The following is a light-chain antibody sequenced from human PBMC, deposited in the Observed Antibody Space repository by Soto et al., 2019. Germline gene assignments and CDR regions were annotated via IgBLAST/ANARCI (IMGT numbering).Light chain of an antibody. CDR2: AAS. J-gene: IGKJ4*01. V-gene: IGKV1-12*01. Sequence: DIQMTQSPSSVSASVGYRFTITCRASQGIRRWLAWYQQTPGKAPKLLIYAASSLQSGVPSRLSGSGYGTDLTLTISSMPDEDFETYYCQQGNSFPLTFGGGTKVDIK. CDR1: QGIRRW. CDR3: QQGNSFPLT.